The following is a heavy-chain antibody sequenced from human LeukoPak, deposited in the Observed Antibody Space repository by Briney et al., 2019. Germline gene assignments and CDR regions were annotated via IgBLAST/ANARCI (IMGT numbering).Heavy chain of an antibody. CDR1: GFTFSSYA. D-gene: IGHD2-2*01. Sequence: GRSLRLSCAASGFTFSSYAMHWVRQAPGKGLEWVAVISYDGSNKYYADSVKGRFTTSRDNSKNTLYLQMNSLRAEDTAVYYCARGSPYCSSTSCSFRWFDPWGQGTLVTVSS. CDR2: ISYDGSNK. CDR3: ARGSPYCSSTSCSFRWFDP. J-gene: IGHJ5*02. V-gene: IGHV3-30-3*01.